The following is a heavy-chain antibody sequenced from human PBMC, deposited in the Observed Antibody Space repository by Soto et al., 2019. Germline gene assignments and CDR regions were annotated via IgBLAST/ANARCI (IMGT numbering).Heavy chain of an antibody. CDR3: ARDRYDSSGYYYVDLADLLDY. V-gene: IGHV3-48*04. CDR2: ISSSGSTI. D-gene: IGHD3-22*01. J-gene: IGHJ4*02. CDR1: GFTFSSYA. Sequence: GGSLRLSCAASGFTFSSYAMSWVPQAPGKGLEWVSYISSSGSTIYYADSVKGRFTISRDNAKNSLYPQMNSLRADDTAVYYCARDRYDSSGYYYVDLADLLDYWGQGTLVTVSS.